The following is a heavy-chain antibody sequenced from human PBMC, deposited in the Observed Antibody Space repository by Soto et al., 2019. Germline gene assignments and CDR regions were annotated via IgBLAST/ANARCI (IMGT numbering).Heavy chain of an antibody. CDR3: AKTLNYYGMDV. Sequence: GGSLRLSCAASGVTFSSYSMNWVRQAPGKGLEWVSSISSSSSYIYYADSVKGRFTISRDNAKNSLYLQMNSLRAEDTAVYYCAKTLNYYGMDVWGQGTTVTVSS. CDR2: ISSSSSYI. V-gene: IGHV3-21*01. J-gene: IGHJ6*02. CDR1: GVTFSSYS.